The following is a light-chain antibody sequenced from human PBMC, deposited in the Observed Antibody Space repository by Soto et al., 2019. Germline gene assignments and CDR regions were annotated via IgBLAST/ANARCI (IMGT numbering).Light chain of an antibody. CDR2: EVS. V-gene: IGLV2-14*01. CDR1: SSDVGGYNY. Sequence: QSVLTQPASVSGAPGQSITISCTGTSSDVGGYNYVSWYQQHPGKAPKLIIYEVSNRPSGVSNRFSGSKSDNTASLTISGLQAEDEADYYCSSYTSSNTCVFGTGTKVTVL. J-gene: IGLJ1*01. CDR3: SSYTSSNTCV.